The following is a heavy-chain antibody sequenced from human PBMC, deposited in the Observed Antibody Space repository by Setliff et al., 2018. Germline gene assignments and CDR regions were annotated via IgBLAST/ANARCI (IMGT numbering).Heavy chain of an antibody. J-gene: IGHJ3*02. Sequence: ASVKVSCKASGYTFTTYYMHWVRQAPGQGLERMGVINPGDGSTTYAQRFQGRVKMTRDTSTNTVYMQLNSLRFEDRAVYYCARDRREAFDIWGQGTMVTV. CDR3: ARDRREAFDI. CDR1: GYTFTTYY. CDR2: INPGDGST. V-gene: IGHV1-46*01.